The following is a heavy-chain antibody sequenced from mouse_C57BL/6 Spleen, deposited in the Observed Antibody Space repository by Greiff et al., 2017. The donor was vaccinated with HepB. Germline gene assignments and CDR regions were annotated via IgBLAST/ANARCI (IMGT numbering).Heavy chain of an antibody. CDR1: GYTFTSYW. J-gene: IGHJ4*01. D-gene: IGHD2-4*01. Sequence: QVQLQQPGAELVKPGASVKLSCKASGYTFTSYWMHWVKQRPGQGLEWIGMIHPNSGSTNYNEKFNSKATLTVDKSSSTAYMQLSSLTSEDSAVYYCARGDYDVYAMDYWGQGTSVTVSS. V-gene: IGHV1-64*01. CDR2: IHPNSGST. CDR3: ARGDYDVYAMDY.